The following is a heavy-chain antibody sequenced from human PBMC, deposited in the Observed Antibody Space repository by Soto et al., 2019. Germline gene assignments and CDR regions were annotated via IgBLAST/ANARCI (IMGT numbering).Heavy chain of an antibody. CDR1: GYSVTSYW. Sequence: PGESLKISCKGSGYSVTSYWIGWVRQMPGKGLEWMGIIYPGDSDTRYSPSFQGQVTISADKSISTAYLQWSSLKASDTAMYYCARLERQQLVPSEYYYYGMDVWGQGTTVTVSS. CDR3: ARLERQQLVPSEYYYYGMDV. V-gene: IGHV5-51*01. D-gene: IGHD6-13*01. CDR2: IYPGDSDT. J-gene: IGHJ6*02.